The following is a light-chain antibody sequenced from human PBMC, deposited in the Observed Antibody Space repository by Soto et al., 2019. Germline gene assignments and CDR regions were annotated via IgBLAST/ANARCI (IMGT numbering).Light chain of an antibody. CDR1: QGISSD. J-gene: IGKJ5*01. V-gene: IGKV1-9*01. Sequence: DIQLTQSPSFLSASVGDRVTITCRASQGISSDLAWYQQKPGKAPNLLIYAASTLQTGVPSRFSGSGSGTEFTLTISSLQPEDFATYYCQQLNAYPITFGQATRLEIK. CDR3: QQLNAYPIT. CDR2: AAS.